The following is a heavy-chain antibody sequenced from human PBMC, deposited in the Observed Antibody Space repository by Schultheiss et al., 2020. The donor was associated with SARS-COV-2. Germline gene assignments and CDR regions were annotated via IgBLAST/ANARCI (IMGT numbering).Heavy chain of an antibody. Sequence: SETLSLTCTVSGGSVSSGSYYWSWIRQPPGKGLEWIGYIYYSGSTNYNPSLKSRVTISVDTSKNQFSLNLTSVTAADTAVYYCSRGSDPYKLGYWGQGTLVTVSS. D-gene: IGHD5-24*01. CDR1: GGSVSSGSYY. V-gene: IGHV4-61*01. CDR2: IYYSGST. J-gene: IGHJ4*02. CDR3: SRGSDPYKLGY.